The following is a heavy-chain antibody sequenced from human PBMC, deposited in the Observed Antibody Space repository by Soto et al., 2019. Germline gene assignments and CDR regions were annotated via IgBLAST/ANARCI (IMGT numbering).Heavy chain of an antibody. CDR1: GFSLSTSGVG. J-gene: IGHJ4*02. CDR3: AREVVAAYFDY. Sequence: QITLKESGPTLVKPTQTLTLTCTFSGFSLSTSGVGVCWIRQPPGKALEWLALIYWDDDKRYSPSLKSRLTITKDTSQNQVVLTMTNMDPVDTATYYCAREVVAAYFDYWGQGTLVNVSA. V-gene: IGHV2-5*02. D-gene: IGHD2-15*01. CDR2: IYWDDDK.